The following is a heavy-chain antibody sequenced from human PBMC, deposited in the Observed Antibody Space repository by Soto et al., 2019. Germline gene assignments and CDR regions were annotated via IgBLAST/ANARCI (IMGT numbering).Heavy chain of an antibody. Sequence: EVQLLESGGGLVQPGGSLRLSCAASGFTFSNFAMTWVRQAPGKGLEWVSTISGSGGSTYYADSVKGRFTISRDNSKNMLFVQLNSLRAEDTAVYYCAKDPYSGSPNCFDPRGQGTRVTVSS. V-gene: IGHV3-23*01. CDR2: ISGSGGST. D-gene: IGHD1-26*01. CDR3: AKDPYSGSPNCFDP. J-gene: IGHJ5*02. CDR1: GFTFSNFA.